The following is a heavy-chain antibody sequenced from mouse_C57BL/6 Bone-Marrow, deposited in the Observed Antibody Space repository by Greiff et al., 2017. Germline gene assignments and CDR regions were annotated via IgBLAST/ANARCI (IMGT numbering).Heavy chain of an antibody. V-gene: IGHV1-64*01. D-gene: IGHD2-5*01. Sequence: VQLQHPGAELVKPGASVKLSCKASGYTFTSYWMHWVKQRPGQGLEWIGMIHPNSGSTNYNEKFKSKATLTVDKSSSTAYMQLSSLTSEDSAVYYCARSGYSNYERFAYWGQGTLVTVSA. CDR1: GYTFTSYW. CDR2: IHPNSGST. CDR3: ARSGYSNYERFAY. J-gene: IGHJ3*01.